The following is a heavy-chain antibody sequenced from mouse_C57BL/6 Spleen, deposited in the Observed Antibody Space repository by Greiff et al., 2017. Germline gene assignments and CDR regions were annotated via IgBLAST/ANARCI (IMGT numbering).Heavy chain of an antibody. D-gene: IGHD2-2*01. CDR3: TRLWLKTGHYFDD. J-gene: IGHJ2*01. CDR2: IDPETGGT. Sequence: QVQLQQSGAELVRPGASVTLSCKASGYTFTDYEMHWVKQTPVHGLEWIGAIDPETGGTAYNQKFKGKAILTADKSSSTAYMELRSLTSEDSAVYYGTRLWLKTGHYFDDWGQGTTLTVSS. V-gene: IGHV1-15*01. CDR1: GYTFTDYE.